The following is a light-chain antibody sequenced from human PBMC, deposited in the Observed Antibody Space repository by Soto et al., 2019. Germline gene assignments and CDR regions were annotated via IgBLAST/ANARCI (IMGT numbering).Light chain of an antibody. CDR2: GNR. CDR1: NSNLGAGYD. CDR3: SSWDSSLRAVV. Sequence: QSVVTQPPSVSGAPGQRVTISCTGNNSNLGAGYDVHWYQQLPGAAPKLVIFGNRNRPSGVPERFSGSKSGTSASLAITGLQAEDEADYYCSSWDSSLRAVVFGGGTKLTVL. V-gene: IGLV1-40*01. J-gene: IGLJ2*01.